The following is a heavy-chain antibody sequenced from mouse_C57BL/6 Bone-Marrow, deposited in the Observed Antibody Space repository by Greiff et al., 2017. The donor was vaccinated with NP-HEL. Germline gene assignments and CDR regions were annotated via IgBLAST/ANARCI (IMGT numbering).Heavy chain of an antibody. D-gene: IGHD1-1*01. CDR3: ASYYGGGYFDY. J-gene: IGHJ2*01. CDR1: GFSLTSYG. V-gene: IGHV2-2*01. Sequence: VQLQQSGPGLVQPSQSLSITCTVSGFSLTSYGVHWVRQSPGKGLEWLGVIWSGGSTDYNAAFIYRLSISKDNTKSQVFYKLNSLQADDTAIYYCASYYGGGYFDYWGQGTTLTVSS. CDR2: IWSGGST.